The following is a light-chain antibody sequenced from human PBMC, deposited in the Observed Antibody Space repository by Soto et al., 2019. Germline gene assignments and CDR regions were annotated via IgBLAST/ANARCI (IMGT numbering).Light chain of an antibody. V-gene: IGKV3-20*01. Sequence: EIVMTQSPATLSVSPGETATLSCRASQSVSSNLAWYQQKPGQAPRLLIYGASSRATGIPDRFSGSGSGTDFTLTISRLVPEDFAVYYCQQYGSSPLTFGGGTKVDI. J-gene: IGKJ4*01. CDR1: QSVSSN. CDR3: QQYGSSPLT. CDR2: GAS.